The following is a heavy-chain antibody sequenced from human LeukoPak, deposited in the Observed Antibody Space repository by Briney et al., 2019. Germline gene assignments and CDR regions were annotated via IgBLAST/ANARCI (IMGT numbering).Heavy chain of an antibody. CDR3: ARRRRLYSSGWYYFDY. J-gene: IGHJ4*02. CDR2: IYTSGST. D-gene: IGHD6-19*01. Sequence: SETLSLTCTVSGGSISSGSYYWSWIRQPAGKGLEWIGRIYTSGSTNYNPSLKSRVTISVDTSKNQFSLKLSSVTAADTAVYYCARRRRLYSSGWYYFDYWGQGTLVTVSS. V-gene: IGHV4-61*02. CDR1: GGSISSGSYY.